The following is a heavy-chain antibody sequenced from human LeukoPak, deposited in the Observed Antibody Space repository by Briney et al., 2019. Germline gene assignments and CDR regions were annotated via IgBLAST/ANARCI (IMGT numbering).Heavy chain of an antibody. CDR1: VFTLCSYE. CDR3: VRDSQIWLRVDAFDI. D-gene: IGHD5-18*01. V-gene: IGHV3-48*03. J-gene: IGHJ3*02. Sequence: GGPLRLSCALSVFTLCSYEMIGVRQARGEGGEWVTYISSSGSTIYYTHCVRGRFTISRDNAKNSLYLRMSRVRAEETGVYFCVRDSQIWLRVDAFDIWGQGTMVTVS. CDR2: ISSSGSTI.